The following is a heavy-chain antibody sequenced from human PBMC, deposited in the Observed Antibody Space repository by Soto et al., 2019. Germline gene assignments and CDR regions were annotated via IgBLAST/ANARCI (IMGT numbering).Heavy chain of an antibody. CDR1: GGTFSTYA. CDR2: IIHMFGTA. J-gene: IGHJ4*02. Sequence: QVQLVQSGAEVKKPESSVKVSCKAPGGTFSTYAISWVRQAPGQGLEWMGGIIHMFGTANYAQRFQDRVTITADESTNTVYMELSSLRSEDTAVYFCASGIQLWLRRINNGYSGWGQGTLVPVSS. CDR3: ASGIQLWLRRINNGYSG. V-gene: IGHV1-69*12. D-gene: IGHD5-18*01.